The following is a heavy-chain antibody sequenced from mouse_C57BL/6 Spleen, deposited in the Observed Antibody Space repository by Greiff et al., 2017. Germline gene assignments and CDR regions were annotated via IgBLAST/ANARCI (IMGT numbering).Heavy chain of an antibody. CDR3: ARGANWDGFAY. J-gene: IGHJ3*01. CDR2: IDPSDSET. D-gene: IGHD4-1*01. Sequence: VQLQQPGAELVRPGSSVKLSCKASGYTFTSYWMHWVKQRPIQGLEWIGNIDPSDSETHYNQKFKGKATLTVDKSSSTAYMQLSSLTSEDSAVYYCARGANWDGFAYWGQGTLVTVSA. V-gene: IGHV1-52*01. CDR1: GYTFTSYW.